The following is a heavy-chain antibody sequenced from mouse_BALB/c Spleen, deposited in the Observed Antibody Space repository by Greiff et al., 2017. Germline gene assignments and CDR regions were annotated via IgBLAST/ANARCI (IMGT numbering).Heavy chain of an antibody. CDR2: ISSGGSYT. J-gene: IGHJ4*01. Sequence: EVKLMESGGGLVKPGGSLKLSCAASGFTFSSYAMSWVRQTPEKRLEWVATISSGGSYTYYPDSVKGRFTISRDNAKNTLYLQMSSLRSEDTAMYYCARYGNYDYYAMDYWGQGTSVTVSS. V-gene: IGHV5-9-3*01. CDR3: ARYGNYDYYAMDY. D-gene: IGHD2-1*01. CDR1: GFTFSSYA.